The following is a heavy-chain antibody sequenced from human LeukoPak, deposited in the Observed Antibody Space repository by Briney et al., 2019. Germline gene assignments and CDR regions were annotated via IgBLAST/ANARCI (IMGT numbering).Heavy chain of an antibody. D-gene: IGHD2-21*01. V-gene: IGHV4-34*01. J-gene: IGHJ6*03. CDR3: ARDPANIETYGYDYYCYMDV. CDR1: GGSFSGYY. Sequence: PSETLSLTCAVYGGSFSGYYWSWIRQPPGKGLEWIGEINHSGSTNYNPSLKSRVTISVDTSKNQFSLKLSSVTAADTAVYYCARDPANIETYGYDYYCYMDVWGKGTTVTISS. CDR2: INHSGST.